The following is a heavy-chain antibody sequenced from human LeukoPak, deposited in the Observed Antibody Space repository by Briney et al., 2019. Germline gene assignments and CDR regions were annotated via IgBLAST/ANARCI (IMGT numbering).Heavy chain of an antibody. CDR3: TQGGAKAYS. CDR2: IKSKSDGGTT. J-gene: IGHJ4*02. D-gene: IGHD3-16*01. Sequence: GGSLRLSCAASGFTFSSYAMTWVRQAPGKGLEWVGRIKSKSDGGTTDYAAPVKGRFTISRDDSEHMLSLQMNSLKTEDTAVYYCTQGGAKAYSWGQGTLVTVSS. CDR1: GFTFSSYA. V-gene: IGHV3-15*01.